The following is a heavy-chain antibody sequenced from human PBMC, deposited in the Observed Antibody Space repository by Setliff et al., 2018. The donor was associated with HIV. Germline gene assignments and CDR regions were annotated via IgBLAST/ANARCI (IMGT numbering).Heavy chain of an antibody. J-gene: IGHJ6*02. CDR3: ARVAHSSSYHYYGMDV. V-gene: IGHV1-46*01. CDR2: INPSGGST. CDR1: GYTSTSYY. D-gene: IGHD6-19*01. Sequence: QVSMTGASVKVSCKASGYTSTSYYMHWVRQAPGQGLEWMGIINPSGGSTSYAQKFQGRVTMTRDTSTSTVYMELSSLRSEDTAVYFCARVAHSSSYHYYGMDVWGQGTTVTVSS.